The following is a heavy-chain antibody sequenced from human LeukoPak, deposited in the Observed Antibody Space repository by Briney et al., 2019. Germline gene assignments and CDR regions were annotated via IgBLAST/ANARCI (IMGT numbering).Heavy chain of an antibody. D-gene: IGHD2-21*01. J-gene: IGHJ6*03. CDR3: ARDRISLDYYYYMYV. CDR1: GGSISSGSYY. V-gene: IGHV4-61*02. CDR2: IYTSGST. Sequence: PSQTLSLTCTVSGGSISSGSYYWSWIRQPAGKGLEWIGRIYTSGSTNYNPSLKSRVTISVDTSKNQFSLKLSSVTAADTAVYYCARDRISLDYYYYMYVWGKGTTVTVSS.